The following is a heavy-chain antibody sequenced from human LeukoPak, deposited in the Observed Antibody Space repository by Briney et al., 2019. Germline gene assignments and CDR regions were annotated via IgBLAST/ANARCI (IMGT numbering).Heavy chain of an antibody. Sequence: SETLSLTCTVSGGSISSYYWSWIRQPPGKGLEWIGYIFYSGSTNYNPSLKSRVTISVDTSKNQFSLNLSSVTAADTAVYYCARIIVAGTFYFDYWGQGTLVTVSS. V-gene: IGHV4-59*08. D-gene: IGHD6-19*01. CDR3: ARIIVAGTFYFDY. CDR2: IFYSGST. CDR1: GGSISSYY. J-gene: IGHJ4*02.